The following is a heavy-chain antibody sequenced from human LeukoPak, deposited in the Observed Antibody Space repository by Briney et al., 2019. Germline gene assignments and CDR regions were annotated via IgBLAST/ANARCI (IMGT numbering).Heavy chain of an antibody. CDR3: ARDDYSNYYYYYYMDV. V-gene: IGHV3-74*01. CDR2: INTDGSST. Sequence: PGGSLRLSCAASGFTFSSYWMHWVRQAPGKGLVWVSRINTDGSSTSYADSVKGRFTISRDNAKNTLYLQMNSLRAEDTAVYYCARDDYSNYYYYYYMDVWGKGTTVTVSS. D-gene: IGHD4-11*01. J-gene: IGHJ6*03. CDR1: GFTFSSYW.